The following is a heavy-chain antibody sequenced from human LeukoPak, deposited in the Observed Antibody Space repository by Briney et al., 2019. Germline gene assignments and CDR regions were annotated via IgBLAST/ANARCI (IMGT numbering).Heavy chain of an antibody. CDR2: LNPDTGST. V-gene: IGHV1-2*02. Sequence: GASVKVSCKASGNTFTRYYMHWVRQAPGQGLEWMGGLNPDTGSTNYAQKFQARVIMTRDTSINTAYMELGRLRYDDTAMYFCARESFSGSGGLNWFAPWGQGTLVTVSA. CDR1: GNTFTRYY. D-gene: IGHD3-10*01. J-gene: IGHJ5*02. CDR3: ARESFSGSGGLNWFAP.